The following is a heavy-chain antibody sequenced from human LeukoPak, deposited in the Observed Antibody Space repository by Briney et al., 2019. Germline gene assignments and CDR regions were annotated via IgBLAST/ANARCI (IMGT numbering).Heavy chain of an antibody. J-gene: IGHJ4*02. Sequence: GGSLRLSCAASGFTFSSYSMNWVRQAPGKGLEWVSSISSSSSYIYYADSVKGRFTISRDNSKNTLYLQMNSLRAEDTAVYYCAKKLLWFGELGFDYWGQGTLVTVSS. CDR1: GFTFSSYS. CDR2: ISSSSSYI. CDR3: AKKLLWFGELGFDY. V-gene: IGHV3-21*04. D-gene: IGHD3-10*01.